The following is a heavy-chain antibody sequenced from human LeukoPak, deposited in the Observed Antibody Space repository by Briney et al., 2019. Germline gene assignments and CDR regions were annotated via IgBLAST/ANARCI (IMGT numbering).Heavy chain of an antibody. Sequence: SETLSLTCTVSAGSISSSGYYWGWIRQPPGKGLEWIGSIYYSGSTYYNPSLKSRVTISVDTSKNQFSLKLSSVTAADTAVYYCARLVIREVYFDYWGQGTLVTVSS. V-gene: IGHV4-39*01. J-gene: IGHJ4*02. CDR1: AGSISSSGYY. CDR2: IYYSGST. CDR3: ARLVIREVYFDY.